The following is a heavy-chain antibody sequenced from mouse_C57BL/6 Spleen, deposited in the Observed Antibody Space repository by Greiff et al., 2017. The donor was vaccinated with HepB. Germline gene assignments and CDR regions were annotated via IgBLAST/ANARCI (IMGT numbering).Heavy chain of an antibody. CDR1: GFTFSDYG. D-gene: IGHD1-1*01. CDR2: ISNLAYSI. J-gene: IGHJ1*03. Sequence: EVQVVESGGGLVQPGGSLKLSCAASGFTFSDYGMAWVRQAPRKGPEWVAFISNLAYSIYYADTVTGRFTISRENAKNTLYLEMSSLRSEDTAMYYCARHGVITEYFDVWGTGTTVTVSS. V-gene: IGHV5-15*01. CDR3: ARHGVITEYFDV.